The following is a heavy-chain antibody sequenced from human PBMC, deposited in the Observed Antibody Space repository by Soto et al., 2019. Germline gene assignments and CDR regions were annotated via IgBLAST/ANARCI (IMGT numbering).Heavy chain of an antibody. J-gene: IGHJ4*02. CDR2: IYFSGYT. Sequence: QVHLQESGPGLVKPAETLSLTCTVSGGSMSPYYWSWIRQTPGKGLEWIAYIYFSGYTNYSPSLKSRVTISVDTSKNQFSLELNSVTAADTAVYYCAGGIAPIQLDYWGQGTLVAVSS. V-gene: IGHV4-59*01. D-gene: IGHD6-13*01. CDR1: GGSMSPYY. CDR3: AGGIAPIQLDY.